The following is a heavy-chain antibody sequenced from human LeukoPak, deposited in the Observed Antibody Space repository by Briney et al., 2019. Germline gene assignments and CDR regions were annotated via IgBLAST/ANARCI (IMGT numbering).Heavy chain of an antibody. D-gene: IGHD4-17*01. CDR2: IKQDGSEK. CDR3: ARCHGYYYYMDV. J-gene: IGHJ6*03. Sequence: GGSLRLSCAASGFTFSSYSMSWVRQAPGKGLEWVANIKQDGSEKYYVDSVKGRFTISRDHAKNSLYLQMNSLRAEDTAVYYCARCHGYYYYMDVWGKGTTVTVSS. CDR1: GFTFSSYS. V-gene: IGHV3-7*01.